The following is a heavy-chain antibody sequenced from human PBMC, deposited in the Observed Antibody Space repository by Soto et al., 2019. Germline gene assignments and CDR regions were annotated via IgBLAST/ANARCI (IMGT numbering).Heavy chain of an antibody. J-gene: IGHJ4*02. V-gene: IGHV3-23*01. CDR3: AARAGYDFWSGSYFSPFDY. Sequence: GGSLRLSCAASGFTFSSYAMSWVRQAPGKGLEWVSAISGSGGSTYYADSVKGRFTISRDNSKNTLYLQMNSLRAEDTAVYYCAARAGYDFWSGSYFSPFDYWGQGTLVTVSS. D-gene: IGHD3-3*01. CDR1: GFTFSSYA. CDR2: ISGSGGST.